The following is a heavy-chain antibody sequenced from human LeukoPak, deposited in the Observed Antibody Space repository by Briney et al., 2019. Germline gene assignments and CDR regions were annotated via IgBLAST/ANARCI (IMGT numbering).Heavy chain of an antibody. CDR2: INHNSGGT. Sequence: ASLKVSCKASGYTFTGYYMHWVRQAPGQGLEWMVWINHNSGGTNYAQKFLGRVTMTRDTSISTAYMELSSLRSEDTAVYYCASGRGVGYNIEDWYFDLWGRGTLVTVSS. CDR1: GYTFTGYY. J-gene: IGHJ2*01. V-gene: IGHV1-2*02. CDR3: ASGRGVGYNIEDWYFDL. D-gene: IGHD3-10*01.